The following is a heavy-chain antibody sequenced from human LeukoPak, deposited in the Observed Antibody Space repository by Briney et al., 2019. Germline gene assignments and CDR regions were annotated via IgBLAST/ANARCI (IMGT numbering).Heavy chain of an antibody. J-gene: IGHJ5*02. CDR1: GGSFSGYY. D-gene: IGHD6-19*01. CDR3: ARAKWLVRNWFDP. V-gene: IGHV4-34*01. CDR2: INHSGNT. Sequence: SETLSLTRAVYGGSFSGYYWSWIRHPPGKGLEWSGEINHSGNTNYNPSLKSRVTISVDTSKNQFSLKLSSVTAADTAVYYCARAKWLVRNWFDPWGQGTLVTVSP.